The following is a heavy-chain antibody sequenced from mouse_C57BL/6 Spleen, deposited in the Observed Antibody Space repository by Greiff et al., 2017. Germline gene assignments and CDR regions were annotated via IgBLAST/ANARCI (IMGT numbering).Heavy chain of an antibody. CDR3: ARSLITTSPVFAY. CDR1: GYTFTSYW. J-gene: IGHJ3*01. V-gene: IGHV1-50*01. CDR2: IDPSDSYT. Sequence: VQLQPPGAELVKPGASVKLSCKASGYTFTSYWMQWVKQRPGQGLEWIGEIDPSDSYTNYNQKFKGKATLTVDTSSSTAYMQLSSLTSEDSAVYYCARSLITTSPVFAYWGQGTLVTVSA. D-gene: IGHD1-1*01.